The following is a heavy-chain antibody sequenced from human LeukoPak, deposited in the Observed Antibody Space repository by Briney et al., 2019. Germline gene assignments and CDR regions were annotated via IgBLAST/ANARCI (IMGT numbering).Heavy chain of an antibody. Sequence: GGSLRLSWAASGFTVSSNYMSWVRQAPGKGLEWVSVIYSGGSTYYADSVKGRFTISRDNSKYTLYLQMNSLRAGDTAVYYCARDRSITMVRGVDYYGMDVWGQGTTVTVSS. CDR1: GFTVSSNY. CDR3: ARDRSITMVRGVDYYGMDV. D-gene: IGHD3-10*01. J-gene: IGHJ6*02. CDR2: IYSGGST. V-gene: IGHV3-66*01.